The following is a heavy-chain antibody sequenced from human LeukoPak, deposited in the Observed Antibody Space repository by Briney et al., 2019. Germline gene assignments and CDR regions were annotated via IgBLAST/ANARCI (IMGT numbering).Heavy chain of an antibody. Sequence: ASVKVSCKASGYTCTGYYMHWVRHAPGQALEWMGWINPNRGCTKYAQKFQGRVTMTRDTSISTAYMELSRLRSDDTAVYYCARDRPAGMYYYDSSGYYSDAFDIWGQGTMVTVSS. CDR2: INPNRGCT. D-gene: IGHD3-22*01. CDR3: ARDRPAGMYYYDSSGYYSDAFDI. J-gene: IGHJ3*02. CDR1: GYTCTGYY. V-gene: IGHV1-2*02.